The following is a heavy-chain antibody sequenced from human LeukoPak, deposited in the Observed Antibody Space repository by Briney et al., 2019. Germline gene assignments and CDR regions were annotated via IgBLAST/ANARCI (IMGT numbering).Heavy chain of an antibody. D-gene: IGHD3-10*01. Sequence: GGSLRLSCAASGFTFSSCAMSWVRQAPGKGLEWVSAISGSGGSTYYADSVKGRFTISRDNSKNTLYLQMNSLRAEDTAVYYCAKENLWFGELLSSSNSHLDYWGQGTLVTVSS. CDR2: ISGSGGST. CDR1: GFTFSSCA. V-gene: IGHV3-23*01. CDR3: AKENLWFGELLSSSNSHLDY. J-gene: IGHJ4*02.